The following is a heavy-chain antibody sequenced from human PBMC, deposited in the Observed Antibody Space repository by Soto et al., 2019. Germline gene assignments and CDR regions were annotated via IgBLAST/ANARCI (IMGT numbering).Heavy chain of an antibody. V-gene: IGHV3-53*01. CDR3: ARNYYDSGGGFDY. CDR1: EFTVSSNY. CDR2: IYSGGST. J-gene: IGHJ4*02. D-gene: IGHD3-22*01. Sequence: GWPLRPSCTASEFTVSSNYMSGVRQAPGKGLEWVSVIYSGGSTYYADSVKGRFIISRDNSKNTVYLQMNSLRAEDTAVYYCARNYYDSGGGFDYWGQGTLVTVSS.